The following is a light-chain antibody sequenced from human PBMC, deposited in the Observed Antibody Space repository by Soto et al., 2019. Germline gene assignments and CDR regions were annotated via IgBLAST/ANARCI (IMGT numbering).Light chain of an antibody. V-gene: IGKV3-20*01. CDR3: QQYGSSPT. J-gene: IGKJ4*01. CDR2: GAS. CDR1: QSVSSSY. Sequence: EIVLTQSPGTLSLSPGERATLSCRASQSVSSSYLAWYQQKPGQAPRPLIYGASSRATGIPDRFSGSGSGTDFTLTISRLEPEDFAVYYCQQYGSSPTCGGGTKVEIK.